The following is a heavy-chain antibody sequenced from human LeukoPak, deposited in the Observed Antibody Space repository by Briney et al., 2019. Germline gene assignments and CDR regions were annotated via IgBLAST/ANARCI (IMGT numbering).Heavy chain of an antibody. V-gene: IGHV3-30*02. CDR3: AKDGKSRDALNYYYYYMDV. Sequence: GGSLRLSCAASGFTFSSYGMHWVRQAPGKGLEWVAFIRYDGSNKYSADSVKGRFTISRDNSKNTLYLQMNSLRAEDTAVYYCAKDGKSRDALNYYYYYMDVWGKGTTVTVSS. D-gene: IGHD1-26*01. J-gene: IGHJ6*03. CDR1: GFTFSSYG. CDR2: IRYDGSNK.